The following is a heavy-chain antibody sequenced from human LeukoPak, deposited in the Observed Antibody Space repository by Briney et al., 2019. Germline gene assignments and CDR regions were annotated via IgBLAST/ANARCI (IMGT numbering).Heavy chain of an antibody. V-gene: IGHV3-74*01. J-gene: IGHJ4*02. CDR3: ARQGIKAAGPDY. D-gene: IGHD6-13*01. CDR1: GFTFSGYW. Sequence: GGSLRLSCAASGFTFSGYWMHWVCQAPGKGLVWVSRINSDGNSPTYADSVKGRFTISRDNAKNTLYLQMNSLRAEDTAVYYCARQGIKAAGPDYWGQGTLVTVSS. CDR2: INSDGNSP.